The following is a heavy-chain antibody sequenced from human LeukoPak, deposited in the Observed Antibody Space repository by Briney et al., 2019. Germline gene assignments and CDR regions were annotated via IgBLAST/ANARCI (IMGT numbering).Heavy chain of an antibody. D-gene: IGHD3-22*01. Sequence: GGSLRLSCAASGFTFDDYAMHWVRQAPGKGLEWVLGISWNSGSIGYADSVKGRFTISRDNAKNSLYLQMNSLRAEDMALYYCAKDSGLSSGLDIWGQGTMVTVSS. V-gene: IGHV3-9*03. CDR1: GFTFDDYA. CDR3: AKDSGLSSGLDI. CDR2: ISWNSGSI. J-gene: IGHJ3*02.